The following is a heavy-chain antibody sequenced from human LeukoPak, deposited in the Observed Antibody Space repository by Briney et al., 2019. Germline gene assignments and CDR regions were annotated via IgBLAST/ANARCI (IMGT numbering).Heavy chain of an antibody. CDR2: INHSGST. V-gene: IGHV4-34*01. D-gene: IGHD3-16*02. Sequence: PSETLSLTCAVYGGSFSGYYWSWIRQPPGKGLEWIGEINHSGSTNYNPSLKSRVTISVDTSKNQFSLKLSSVTAADTAVYYCAITQYYDYVWGSYRHYEFDYWGQGTLVTVSS. CDR3: AITQYYDYVWGSYRHYEFDY. CDR1: GGSFSGYY. J-gene: IGHJ4*02.